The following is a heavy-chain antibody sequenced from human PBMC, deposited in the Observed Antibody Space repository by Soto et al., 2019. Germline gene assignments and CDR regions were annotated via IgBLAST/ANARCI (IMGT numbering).Heavy chain of an antibody. CDR3: ARDVTSSSSGSYGMDV. D-gene: IGHD6-6*01. CDR1: GYTFTSYY. V-gene: IGHV1-46*01. CDR2: INPSGGST. J-gene: IGHJ6*02. Sequence: ASVKVSCKASGYTFTSYYMHWVRQAPGQGLEWMGIINPSGGSTSYAQKFQGRVTMTRDTSTSTVYMELSSLRSEDTAVYYCARDVTSSSSGSYGMDVWGQGTKVTVSS.